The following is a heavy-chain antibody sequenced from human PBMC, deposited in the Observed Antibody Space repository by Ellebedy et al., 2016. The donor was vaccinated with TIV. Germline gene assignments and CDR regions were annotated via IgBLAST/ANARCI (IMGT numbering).Heavy chain of an antibody. J-gene: IGHJ4*02. CDR3: VHDTAMVTVDY. Sequence: FQGRVTITRDTSTSTAYMELSSLRSEDTAVYYCVHDTAMVTVDYWGQGTLVTVSS. V-gene: IGHV1-46*01. D-gene: IGHD5-18*01.